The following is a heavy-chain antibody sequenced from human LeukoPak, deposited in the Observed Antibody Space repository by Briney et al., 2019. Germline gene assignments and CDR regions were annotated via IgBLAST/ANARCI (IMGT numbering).Heavy chain of an antibody. J-gene: IGHJ4*02. CDR3: ARESGSGYNSYYFDY. V-gene: IGHV1-2*02. Sequence: GASVKVSCKASGYTFTGYYMHWVRQAPGEGLEWMGWINPNIGGTNYAQQCQGRVTMTRDTSISTAYMELSRLRSDDTAVYYCARESGSGYNSYYFDYWGQGTLVTVSS. CDR1: GYTFTGYY. D-gene: IGHD5-24*01. CDR2: INPNIGGT.